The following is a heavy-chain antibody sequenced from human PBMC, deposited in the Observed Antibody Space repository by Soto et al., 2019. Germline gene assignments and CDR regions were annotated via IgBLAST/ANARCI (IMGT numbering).Heavy chain of an antibody. CDR2: IYKSGRT. CDR3: ARSLSSSSGYFAP. D-gene: IGHD6-6*01. J-gene: IGHJ5*02. V-gene: IGHV4-30-4*01. Sequence: QVHLQESGPGLLKPSQTLSLTCAVSGDSIGSGDYYWTWIRQSPGKGLEYIGYIYKSGRTYYNPSLKSRPVISLDTSKNQVFLRLTSLTAADTAMYFCARSLSSSSGYFAPWGQGTLVTGSS. CDR1: GDSIGSGDYY.